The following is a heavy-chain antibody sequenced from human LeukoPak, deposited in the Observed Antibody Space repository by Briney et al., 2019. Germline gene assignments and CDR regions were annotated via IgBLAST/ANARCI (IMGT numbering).Heavy chain of an antibody. V-gene: IGHV1-2*02. Sequence: ASVKVSCKASGYTFTCYYMHWVRQAPGQGLEWMGWINPNSGGTNYAQKFQGRVTMTRDTSISTAYMELSRLRSDDTAVYYCAREGRWELLRYYGMDVWGQGTTVTVSS. J-gene: IGHJ6*02. CDR2: INPNSGGT. D-gene: IGHD1-26*01. CDR3: AREGRWELLRYYGMDV. CDR1: GYTFTCYY.